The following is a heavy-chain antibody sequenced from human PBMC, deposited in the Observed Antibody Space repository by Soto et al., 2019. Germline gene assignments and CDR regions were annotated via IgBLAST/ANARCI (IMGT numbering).Heavy chain of an antibody. CDR3: ARGRRFTSSWFFFDS. CDR2: IYYTGNT. V-gene: IGHV4-30-4*01. D-gene: IGHD6-13*01. J-gene: IGHJ4*02. CDR1: GGSISGGDFY. Sequence: NPSETLSLTCIVSGGSISGGDFYWSWIRQPPGKGLEWIGYIYYTGNTDYNSSLKSRIKISVDTSKNQFSLKLTSVTAADTAVYYCARGRRFTSSWFFFDSWGQGTLVTVSS.